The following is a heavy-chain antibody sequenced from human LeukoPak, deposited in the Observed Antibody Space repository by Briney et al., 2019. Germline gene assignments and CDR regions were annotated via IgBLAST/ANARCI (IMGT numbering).Heavy chain of an antibody. V-gene: IGHV3-30-3*01. CDR2: ISYDGSYK. CDR3: ARDWKGWEPEYFDY. J-gene: IGHJ4*02. D-gene: IGHD1-26*01. CDR1: GFTFSSYA. Sequence: PGGFLRLSCAASGFTFSSYAMHWVRQAPGKGLEWVAVISYDGSYKYYADSVKGRFTISRDNSKNTLYLQMNSLRAEDTAVYYCARDWKGWEPEYFDYWGQGTLVTVSS.